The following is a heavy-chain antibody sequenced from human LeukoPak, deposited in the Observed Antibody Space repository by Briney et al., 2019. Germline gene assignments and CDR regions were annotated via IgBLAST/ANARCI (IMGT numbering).Heavy chain of an antibody. CDR2: ISGSGGST. CDR3: ATFDYDFWGSMDV. J-gene: IGHJ6*03. CDR1: GFTFSSYA. D-gene: IGHD3/OR15-3a*01. V-gene: IGHV3-23*01. Sequence: GGSLRLSCAASGFTFSSYAMSWVRQAPGKGLEWVSAISGSGGSTYYADSVKGRFTISRDNSKNTLYLQMNSLRAEDTAVYYCATFDYDFWGSMDVWGKGTTVTVSS.